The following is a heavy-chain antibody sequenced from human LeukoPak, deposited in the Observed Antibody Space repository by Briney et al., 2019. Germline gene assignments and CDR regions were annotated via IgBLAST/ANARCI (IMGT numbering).Heavy chain of an antibody. Sequence: ASVKVSCKASGYTLTSYGISWVRQAPGQRLEWMGWINAGNGNTKYSQKFQGRVTITRDTSASTAYMEPSSLRSEDTAVYYCARGTMVRGAHFDYWGQGTLVTVSS. CDR1: GYTLTSYG. CDR3: ARGTMVRGAHFDY. D-gene: IGHD3-10*01. CDR2: INAGNGNT. J-gene: IGHJ4*02. V-gene: IGHV1-3*01.